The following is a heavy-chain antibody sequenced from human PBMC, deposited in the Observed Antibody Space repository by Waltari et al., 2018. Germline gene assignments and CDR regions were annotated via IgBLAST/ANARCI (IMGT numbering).Heavy chain of an antibody. J-gene: IGHJ4*02. Sequence: QVQLVESGGGVVQPGRSLRLSCAASGFTFSSYAMHWVRQAPGKGLEWVAVISYDGSNKYYADSVKGRFNSSRDKSKNTLDLPMNSLRAEDTAGYYCARDFGGYWGQGTLVTVSS. CDR3: ARDFGGY. D-gene: IGHD3-16*01. CDR2: ISYDGSNK. CDR1: GFTFSSYA. V-gene: IGHV3-30*01.